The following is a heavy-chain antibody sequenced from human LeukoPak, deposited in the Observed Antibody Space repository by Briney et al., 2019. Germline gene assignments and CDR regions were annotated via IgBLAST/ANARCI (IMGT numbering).Heavy chain of an antibody. D-gene: IGHD6-13*01. J-gene: IGHJ6*02. Sequence: GGSLRLSCAASGFTFSSYSMNWVRQAPGKGLEWVSSIGSSSSYIYYADSVKGRFTISRDNAKNSLYLQMNSLRAEDTAVYYCARGSHRIAAADDYYYGMDVWGQGTTVTVSS. CDR3: ARGSHRIAAADDYYYGMDV. V-gene: IGHV3-21*01. CDR2: IGSSSSYI. CDR1: GFTFSSYS.